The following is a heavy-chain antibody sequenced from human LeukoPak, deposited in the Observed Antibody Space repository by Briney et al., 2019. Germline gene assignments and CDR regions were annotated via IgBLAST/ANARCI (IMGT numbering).Heavy chain of an antibody. J-gene: IGHJ4*02. V-gene: IGHV3-7*01. CDR1: GFMFSDYW. Sequence: PGGSLRLSCAASGFMFSDYWMSWVRQAPGKGLEWVANIKEDGSEKSYVDSVKGRFTISRDNSKNTLYLQMNSLRAEDTAVYYCARDAVTIFGVVGYFDYWGQGTLVTVSS. CDR2: IKEDGSEK. D-gene: IGHD3-3*01. CDR3: ARDAVTIFGVVGYFDY.